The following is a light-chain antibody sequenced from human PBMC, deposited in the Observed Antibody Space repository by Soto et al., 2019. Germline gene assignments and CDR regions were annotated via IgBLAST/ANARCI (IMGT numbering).Light chain of an antibody. CDR3: QQYSNRYT. CDR2: GGS. J-gene: IGKJ2*01. V-gene: IGKV3-15*01. CDR1: QSVSSN. Sequence: EIVMTQSPATLSMSPGERATLSCRASQSVSSNLAWYQQKPGQAPRLLIYGGSTRATGIPARFSGSGSGTEFTLTISSLQSEDFAVYYCQQYSNRYTFGQGTKLEIK.